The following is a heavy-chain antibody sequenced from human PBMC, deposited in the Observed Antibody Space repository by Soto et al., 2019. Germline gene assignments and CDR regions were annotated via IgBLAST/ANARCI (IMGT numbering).Heavy chain of an antibody. V-gene: IGHV3-30*18. CDR3: AKVFSALKYYFAY. CDR1: GFTFSSYG. D-gene: IGHD3-10*01. CDR2: ISYDGSNK. J-gene: IGHJ4*02. Sequence: GGSLRLSCAASGFTFSSYGMHWVRQAPGKGLEWVAVISYDGSNKYYADSVKGRFTISRDNSKNTLYLQMNSLRAEDTAVYYCAKVFSALKYYFAYWGQGTLVTVSS.